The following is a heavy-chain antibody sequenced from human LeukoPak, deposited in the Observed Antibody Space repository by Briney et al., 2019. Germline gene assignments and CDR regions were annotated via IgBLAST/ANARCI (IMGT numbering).Heavy chain of an antibody. CDR2: IYSGGST. D-gene: IGHD5-18*01. J-gene: IGHJ4*02. CDR1: GFTVSSNY. V-gene: IGHV3-66*02. CDR3: ARDKSEYRYAYWSDY. Sequence: PGGSLRLPCAASGFTVSSNYMSWVRQAPGKGLEWVSLIYSGGSTYYADSVKGRFTISRDNSKNTLYLQMNSLGAEDTAVYYCARDKSEYRYAYWSDYWGQGTLVTVSS.